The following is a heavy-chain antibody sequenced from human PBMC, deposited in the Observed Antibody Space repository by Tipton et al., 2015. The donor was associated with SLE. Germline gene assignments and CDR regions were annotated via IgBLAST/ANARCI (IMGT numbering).Heavy chain of an antibody. J-gene: IGHJ4*02. D-gene: IGHD1-26*01. V-gene: IGHV4-39*07. Sequence: TLSLTCTVSGGPIRSSSYYWGWIRQAPGKGLEWIGSIYSSGSTFYNPSLKSRVTISLDTPKNQFSVQLSSVTAADTAVYYCARTSGNFPFDYWGQGTLATVSS. CDR3: ARTSGNFPFDY. CDR2: IYSSGST. CDR1: GGPIRSSSYY.